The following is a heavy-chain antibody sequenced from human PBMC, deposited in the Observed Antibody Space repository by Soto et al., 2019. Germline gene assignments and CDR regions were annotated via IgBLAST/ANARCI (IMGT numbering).Heavy chain of an antibody. CDR1: GYSISSGYY. CDR3: AREYYSTMILSRICHSAD. D-gene: IGHD3-22*01. J-gene: IGHJ4*02. CDR2: IYHSGST. V-gene: IGHV4-38-2*02. Sequence: SETLSLTCAVSGYSISSGYYWGLIRQPPGKGLEWIGSIYHSGSTYYNPSLKSRVTISVDTSKNQFSLKLSSVTAADTAVYYCAREYYSTMILSRICHSADWGQGNLVSVSS.